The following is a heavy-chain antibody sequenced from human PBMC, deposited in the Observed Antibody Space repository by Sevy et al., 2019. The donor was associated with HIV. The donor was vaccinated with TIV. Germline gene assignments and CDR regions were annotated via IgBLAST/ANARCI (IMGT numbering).Heavy chain of an antibody. Sequence: GGSLRLSCAASGFTFSSYAMSWVRQAPGKGLEWVAFIRFDGSNDYYADSVKGRFTISRDNSKNTLSLQMKSLRVEDTAVYYCAKEMGKWLDPWGQGTLVTVSS. J-gene: IGHJ5*02. D-gene: IGHD7-27*01. CDR1: GFTFSSYA. V-gene: IGHV3-30*02. CDR3: AKEMGKWLDP. CDR2: IRFDGSND.